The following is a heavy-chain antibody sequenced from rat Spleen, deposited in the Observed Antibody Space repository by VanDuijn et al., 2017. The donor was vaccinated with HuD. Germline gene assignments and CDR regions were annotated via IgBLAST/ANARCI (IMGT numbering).Heavy chain of an antibody. D-gene: IGHD1-8*01. CDR1: IFPLSNYY. Sequence: EVQMVESGGGLVKPGRSLKLSCAASIFPLSNYYMAWVRQAPTKGLDRVASISPSGGSTYYPDCVKGRFTISRDNAKNTLYLQMDSLRSEDTATYYCATDSRDYFNYWGQGVLVTVSS. CDR3: ATDSRDYFNY. CDR2: ISPSGGST. V-gene: IGHV5-27*01. J-gene: IGHJ2*01.